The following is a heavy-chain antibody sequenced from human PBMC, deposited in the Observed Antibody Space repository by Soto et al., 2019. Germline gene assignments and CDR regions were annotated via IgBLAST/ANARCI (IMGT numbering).Heavy chain of an antibody. CDR1: GITFSRDW. D-gene: IGHD3-16*01. Sequence: LRLCCAASGITFSRDWMNWVRQAPGKGLEWVANIKQAGTETTYVASVKGRFTISRDNARNSLYLQLDSLRAEDTAVYLCARGDKPMIIWLDSFDIWGQVPMVT. CDR2: IKQAGTET. CDR3: ARGDKPMIIWLDSFDI. V-gene: IGHV3-7*01. J-gene: IGHJ3*02.